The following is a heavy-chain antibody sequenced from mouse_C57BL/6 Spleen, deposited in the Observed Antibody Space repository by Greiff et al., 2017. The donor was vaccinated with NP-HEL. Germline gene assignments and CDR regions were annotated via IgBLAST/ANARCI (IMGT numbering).Heavy chain of an antibody. V-gene: IGHV1-26*01. CDR2: INPNNGGT. J-gene: IGHJ2*01. CDR3: AIDDGYRFDY. Sequence: EVQLQQSGPELVKPGASVKISCKASGYTFTDYYMNWVKQSHGKSLEWIGDINPNNGGTSYNQKFKGKATLTVDKSSSTAYMELRSLTSEDSAVYYCAIDDGYRFDYWGQSTTLTVSS. CDR1: GYTFTDYY. D-gene: IGHD2-3*01.